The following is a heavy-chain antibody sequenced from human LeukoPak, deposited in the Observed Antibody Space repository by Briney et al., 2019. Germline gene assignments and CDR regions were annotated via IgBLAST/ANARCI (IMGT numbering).Heavy chain of an antibody. Sequence: SGPTLVNPTQTLTLTCTFSGFSLSTTGVRVSWIRQPPRKALQWLARIDWDDDKLYSTSLKSRLTISKDTSKNQVVLTMTNMDPVDTAAYYCARISGPGAFDIWGQGTMVTVSS. V-gene: IGHV2-70*04. J-gene: IGHJ3*02. D-gene: IGHD6-25*01. CDR2: IDWDDDK. CDR3: ARISGPGAFDI. CDR1: GFSLSTTGVR.